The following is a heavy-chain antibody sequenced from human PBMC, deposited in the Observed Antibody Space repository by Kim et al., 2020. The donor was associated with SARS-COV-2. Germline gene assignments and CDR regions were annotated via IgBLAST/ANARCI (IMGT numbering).Heavy chain of an antibody. V-gene: IGHV3-48*04. CDR3: AREGSCSDSSCLLDAIDI. CDR2: ISSSSSTI. CDR1: GFTFSSYS. J-gene: IGHJ3*02. D-gene: IGHD2-15*01. Sequence: GGSLRLSCAASGFTFSSYSMNWVRQAPGKGLEWVSYISSSSSTIYYADSVKGRFTISIDNAKNSLNLQMNSLRAEDTAVYYCAREGSCSDSSCLLDAIDIWGQGTMVTVSS.